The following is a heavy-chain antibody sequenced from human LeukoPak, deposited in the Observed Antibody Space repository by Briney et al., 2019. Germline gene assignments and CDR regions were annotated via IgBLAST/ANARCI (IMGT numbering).Heavy chain of an antibody. Sequence: SETLSLTCTVSGGSISSYYWSWIRQPPGKGLEWIGYVYYSGSTNYNPSLKSRVTISVDTSKNQFSLKLSSVTAADTAVYYCARTTEGGYTYDYFYYYYMDVWGKGTTVTISS. CDR1: GGSISSYY. J-gene: IGHJ6*03. CDR2: VYYSGST. V-gene: IGHV4-59*01. D-gene: IGHD5-18*01. CDR3: ARTTEGGYTYDYFYYYYMDV.